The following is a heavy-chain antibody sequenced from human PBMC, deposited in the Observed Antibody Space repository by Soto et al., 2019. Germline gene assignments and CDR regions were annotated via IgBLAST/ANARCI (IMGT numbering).Heavy chain of an antibody. CDR3: AADPSNYYYYGMDV. D-gene: IGHD4-4*01. Sequence: SVKVSCKASGFTFTSSAVQWVRQARGQRLEWIGWIVVGSGNTNYAQKFQERVTITRDMSTSTVYMELSSLRSEDTAVYYCAADPSNYYYYGMDVWGQGTTVTVSS. CDR2: IVVGSGNT. J-gene: IGHJ6*02. V-gene: IGHV1-58*01. CDR1: GFTFTSSA.